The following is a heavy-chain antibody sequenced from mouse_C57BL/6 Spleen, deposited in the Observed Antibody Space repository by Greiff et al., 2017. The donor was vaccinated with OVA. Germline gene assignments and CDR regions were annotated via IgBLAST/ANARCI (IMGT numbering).Heavy chain of an antibody. CDR2: INPRSGNT. J-gene: IGHJ2*01. CDR3: SGEWEHDGYVLDY. D-gene: IGHD2-3*01. CDR1: GYTFTSYG. Sequence: VQLQQSGAELVRPGASVKLSCKASGYTFTSYGISWVKQRTGQGLEWIGEINPRSGNTYYNEKFKGKATLTADKSSSTAYIELRSLTSEDSAVYYYSGEWEHDGYVLDYWGQGTTLTVSS. V-gene: IGHV1-81*01.